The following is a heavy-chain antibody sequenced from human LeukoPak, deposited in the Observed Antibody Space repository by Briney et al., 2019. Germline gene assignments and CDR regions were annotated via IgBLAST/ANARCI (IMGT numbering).Heavy chain of an antibody. CDR2: INPSGGST. Sequence: ASVTVSCKASGYTFTSYYMHWVRQAPGQGLEWMGIINPSGGSTSYAQKFQGRVTMTRDTSTSTVYMELSSLRSEDTAVYYCAVGTKRTYFFDYWGQGTLVTVSS. D-gene: IGHD2/OR15-2a*01. CDR3: AVGTKRTYFFDY. CDR1: GYTFTSYY. J-gene: IGHJ4*02. V-gene: IGHV1-46*01.